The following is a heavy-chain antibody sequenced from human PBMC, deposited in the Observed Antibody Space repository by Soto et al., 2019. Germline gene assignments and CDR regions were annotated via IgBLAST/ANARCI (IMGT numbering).Heavy chain of an antibody. CDR2: IYHSGST. Sequence: SETLSRTCAGSGGSISSGGYSWSWFRQPPGKGLEWIGYIYHSGSTYYNPSLKSRVTISVDRSKNQFSLKLSSVTAADTAVYYCARVPSPWGQGTLVTVSS. V-gene: IGHV4-30-2*01. J-gene: IGHJ5*02. CDR3: ARVPSP. CDR1: GGSISSGGYS.